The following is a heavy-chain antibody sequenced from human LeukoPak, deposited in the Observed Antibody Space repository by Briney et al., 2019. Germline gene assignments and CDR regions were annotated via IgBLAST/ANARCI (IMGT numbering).Heavy chain of an antibody. CDR2: IYYSGST. Sequence: SETLSLTCAVYGGSFSDYYWSWIRQPPGKGLEWIGYIYYSGSTNYNPSLKSRVTISVDTSKNQFSLKLSSVTAADTAVYYCARAPTVTIFPRPEYYYYYGMDVWGQGTTVTVSS. V-gene: IGHV4-59*01. D-gene: IGHD4-11*01. CDR3: ARAPTVTIFPRPEYYYYYGMDV. CDR1: GGSFSDYY. J-gene: IGHJ6*02.